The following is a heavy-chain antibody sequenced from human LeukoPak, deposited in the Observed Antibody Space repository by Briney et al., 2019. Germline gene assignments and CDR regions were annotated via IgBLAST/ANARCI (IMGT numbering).Heavy chain of an antibody. Sequence: SETLSLTCTVSGGSISSYYWSWIRQPPGKGLEWVGYIYYSGSTNYNPSLKSRVTISVDTSKKQFSLKVRSVTAADTAVYYCARRDSPFDLWGRGALVTVS. CDR2: IYYSGST. J-gene: IGHJ2*01. V-gene: IGHV4-59*01. D-gene: IGHD3-22*01. CDR3: ARRDSPFDL. CDR1: GGSISSYY.